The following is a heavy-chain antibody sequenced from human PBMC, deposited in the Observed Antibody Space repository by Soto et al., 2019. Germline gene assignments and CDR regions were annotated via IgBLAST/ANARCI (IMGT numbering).Heavy chain of an antibody. V-gene: IGHV3-9*01. CDR1: GFTFDDYA. D-gene: IGHD2-15*01. CDR3: AKVEGEGGGSCYYY. Sequence: EVQLVESGGGLVQPGRSLRISCAASGFTFDDYAMHWVRQAPGKGLEWVSGLSWNSGSIGNPDSVNGRFTISRDNAKNSLYLQMDSLGAEDTALYYCAKVEGEGGGSCYYYWGQGTLVTVSS. J-gene: IGHJ4*02. CDR2: LSWNSGSI.